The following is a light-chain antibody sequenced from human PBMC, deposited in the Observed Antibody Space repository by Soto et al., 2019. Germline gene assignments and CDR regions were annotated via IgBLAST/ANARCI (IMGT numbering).Light chain of an antibody. V-gene: IGLV2-8*01. Sequence: QSVLTQPPSASGSPGQSVTISRTGTSRDVGGYNYVSWYQQHTGKAPKLMIYDLSKRPSGDPTRFSGYKSGNRVSLTVSGVLAEDDADYYCSSYEGSDMVFGTRNEVTVL. CDR2: DLS. J-gene: IGLJ1*01. CDR3: SSYEGSDMV. CDR1: SRDVGGYNY.